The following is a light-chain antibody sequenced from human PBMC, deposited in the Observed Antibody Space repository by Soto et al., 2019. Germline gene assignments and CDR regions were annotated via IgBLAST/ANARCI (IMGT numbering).Light chain of an antibody. CDR3: CSYTSSSTRV. CDR2: EVT. Sequence: QSVLTQPAGVSGSPGQSIAISCTGSSSDVGFYNYISWYQQHPGKVPKLIIYEVTNRPSGVSNRFSGSKSGNTASLTISGLQAEDEADYYCCSYTSSSTRVFGTGTKVTVL. V-gene: IGLV2-14*01. CDR1: SSDVGFYNY. J-gene: IGLJ1*01.